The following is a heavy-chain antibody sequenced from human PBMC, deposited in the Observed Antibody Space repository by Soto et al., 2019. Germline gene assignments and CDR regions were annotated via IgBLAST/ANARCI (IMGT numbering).Heavy chain of an antibody. Sequence: GSVKVSCKVSGYTLTELSMHWVRQAPGKGLEWMGGFDPEDGETIYAQKFQGRVTMTEDTSTDTAYMELSSLRSEDTAVYYCARGRRYNWNDDYYGMDVWGQGTTVTVSS. J-gene: IGHJ6*02. CDR3: ARGRRYNWNDDYYGMDV. V-gene: IGHV1-24*01. CDR1: GYTLTELS. CDR2: FDPEDGET. D-gene: IGHD1-1*01.